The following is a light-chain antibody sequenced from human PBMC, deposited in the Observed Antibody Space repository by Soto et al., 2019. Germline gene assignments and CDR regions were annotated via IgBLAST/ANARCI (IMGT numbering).Light chain of an antibody. Sequence: QSVLTQPPSASGTPGQRGTISCSGSSSNIGSNPVSWYQQLPGTAPKSLIYSDNQRPSGVPDRISGSRSGTSASLAISGLQSEDEAEYYCASWDDSLRGRVFGGGTKVTVL. V-gene: IGLV1-44*01. CDR2: SDN. CDR1: SSNIGSNP. CDR3: ASWDDSLRGRV. J-gene: IGLJ2*01.